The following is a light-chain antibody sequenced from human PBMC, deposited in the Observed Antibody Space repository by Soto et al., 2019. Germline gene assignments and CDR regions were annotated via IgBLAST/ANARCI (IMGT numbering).Light chain of an antibody. CDR1: SSNIGNNY. CDR3: SSYSGTNYHYV. J-gene: IGLJ1*01. V-gene: IGLV1-51*01. Sequence: QSVLTQPPSVSAAPGQKVTISCSGSSSNIGNNYVSWYQQHPGTAPKLIIYDNSKRPSGVPDRFSGSKSGNTASLTVSGLQADDEADYYCSSYSGTNYHYVFGTGTKVTVL. CDR2: DNS.